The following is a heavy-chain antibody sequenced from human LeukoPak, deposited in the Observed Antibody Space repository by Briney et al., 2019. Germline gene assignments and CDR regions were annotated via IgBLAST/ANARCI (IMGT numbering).Heavy chain of an antibody. CDR2: INHSGST. CDR3: ARGITLVIRNWFDP. J-gene: IGHJ5*02. D-gene: IGHD3-22*01. V-gene: IGHV4-34*01. CDR1: GGSFSGYY. Sequence: SETLSLTCAVYGGSFSGYYWSWIRQPPGKGLEWIGEINHSGSTNYNPSLTSRVTISVDTSKNQFSLKLSSVTAADTAVYYCARGITLVIRNWFDPWGQEPWSPSPQ.